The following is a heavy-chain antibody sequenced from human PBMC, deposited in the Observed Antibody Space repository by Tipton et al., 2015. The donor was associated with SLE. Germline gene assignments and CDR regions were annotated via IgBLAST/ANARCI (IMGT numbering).Heavy chain of an antibody. D-gene: IGHD1-26*01. Sequence: SLRLSCAASGFTFDDHAMHWVRQAPGKGLEWVAGISWNSGIIDYADSVKGRFIISRDNAKNSLYLQMNSLTAGDTAMYYCARDQGGSYLIDNWGQGILVTVSA. CDR1: GFTFDDHA. V-gene: IGHV3-9*01. CDR2: ISWNSGII. CDR3: ARDQGGSYLIDN. J-gene: IGHJ4*02.